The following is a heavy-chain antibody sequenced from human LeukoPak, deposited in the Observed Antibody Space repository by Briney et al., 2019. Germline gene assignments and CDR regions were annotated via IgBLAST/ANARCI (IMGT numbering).Heavy chain of an antibody. CDR2: IYTSGST. J-gene: IGHJ6*03. V-gene: IGHV4-4*07. D-gene: IGHD3-3*01. CDR1: GGSISSYY. Sequence: SETLSLTCTVSGGSISSYYWSWIRQPAGKGLEWIGRIYTSGSTNYNPSLKGRVTMSVDTSKNQFSLKLSSVTAADTAVYYCARDQELRFLEWSDYYYYMDVWGKGTTVTVSS. CDR3: ARDQELRFLEWSDYYYYMDV.